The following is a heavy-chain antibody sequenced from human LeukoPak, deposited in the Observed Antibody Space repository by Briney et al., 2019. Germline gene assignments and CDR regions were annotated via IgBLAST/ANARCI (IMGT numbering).Heavy chain of an antibody. CDR1: GFIFSSYG. CDR3: AKDGPPYCGGDCYSSHFDY. Sequence: GGSLRLSCAASGFIFSSYGMHWVRQAPGKGLEWVAVISYDGSNKYYADSVKGRFTISRDNSKNTLYLQMNSLRAEDTAVYYCAKDGPPYCGGDCYSSHFDYWGQGTLVTVSS. J-gene: IGHJ4*02. D-gene: IGHD2-21*02. V-gene: IGHV3-30*18. CDR2: ISYDGSNK.